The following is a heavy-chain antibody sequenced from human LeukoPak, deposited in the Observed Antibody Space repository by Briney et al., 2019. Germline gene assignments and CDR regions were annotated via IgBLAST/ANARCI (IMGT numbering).Heavy chain of an antibody. CDR1: GGSFSGYY. D-gene: IGHD3-9*01. V-gene: IGHV4-34*01. Sequence: SETLSLTCAVYGGSFSGYYWSWIRQPPGKGLEWIGEINHSGSTNYNPSLKSRVTISVDTSKNQFSLKLSSVTAADTAVYYCARGGGYFKYYYYGMDVWGQGTTVTVPS. CDR2: INHSGST. CDR3: ARGGGYFKYYYYGMDV. J-gene: IGHJ6*02.